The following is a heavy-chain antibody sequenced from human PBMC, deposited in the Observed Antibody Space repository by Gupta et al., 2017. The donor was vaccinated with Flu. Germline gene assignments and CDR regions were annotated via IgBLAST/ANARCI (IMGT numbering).Heavy chain of an antibody. J-gene: IGHJ6*02. Sequence: RQAPGQGLEWIGGIIPILGTTNYAQKFLGRVTISADESATTGYMELSSLRSEDTAVYYCARAILASRPVGSNNYYYYQLDVWGQGTTVTVSS. D-gene: IGHD6-6*01. CDR2: IIPILGTT. CDR3: ARAILASRPVGSNNYYYYQLDV. V-gene: IGHV1-69*01.